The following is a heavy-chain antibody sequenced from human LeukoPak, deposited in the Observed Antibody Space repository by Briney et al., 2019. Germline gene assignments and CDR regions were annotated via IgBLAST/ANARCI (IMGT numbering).Heavy chain of an antibody. CDR2: INSDGSST. V-gene: IGHV3-74*01. Sequence: PGGSLRLSCAASGFTFSNYWMHWVRQAPGKGLVWVSRINSDGSSTSYADSVKGRFTISRDNAKNSLYLQMNSLRAEDTAVYYCASWGEATDYWGQGTLVTVSS. CDR1: GFTFSNYW. J-gene: IGHJ4*02. CDR3: ASWGEATDY. D-gene: IGHD3-16*01.